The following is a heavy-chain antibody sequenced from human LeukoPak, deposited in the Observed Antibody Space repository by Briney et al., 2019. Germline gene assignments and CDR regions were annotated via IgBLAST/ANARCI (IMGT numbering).Heavy chain of an antibody. J-gene: IGHJ1*01. V-gene: IGHV3-30*02. CDR2: IRYDGSSK. Sequence: GGSLRLSCAASGFTFSSYGMHWVRQAPGKGLEWVAFIRYDGSSKYSADSVKGRFTISRDNSKNTLYLQMNSLRAADTAVYYCAKDFYCSSTSCYTPEYFQRWGQGTLVTVSS. CDR3: AKDFYCSSTSCYTPEYFQR. D-gene: IGHD2-2*02. CDR1: GFTFSSYG.